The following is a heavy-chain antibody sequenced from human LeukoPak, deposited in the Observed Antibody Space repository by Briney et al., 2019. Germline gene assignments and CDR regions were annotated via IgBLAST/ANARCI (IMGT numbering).Heavy chain of an antibody. V-gene: IGHV4-4*07. Sequence: SETLSLTCTVSGGSISSYYWSWLRQPAGKGLEWIGRIYTSGSTNYNPSLKSRVTISVDTSKNQFSLKLSSVTAADTAVYYCARHYWTTVTTARFDPWGQGTLVTVSS. CDR3: ARHYWTTVTTARFDP. CDR1: GGSISSYY. D-gene: IGHD4-17*01. J-gene: IGHJ5*02. CDR2: IYTSGST.